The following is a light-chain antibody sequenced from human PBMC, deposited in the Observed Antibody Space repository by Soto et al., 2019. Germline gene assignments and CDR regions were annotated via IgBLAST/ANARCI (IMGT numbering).Light chain of an antibody. V-gene: IGKV3-20*01. CDR1: QTVTRSY. Sequence: EIVWTQSAGTLSLSAGERATLSCMASQTVTRSYLAWYQQKPGQAPRLIIYDVSSRATTIPDRFSGSWSGTDFTLTINRLEPEDVAVYYCQQYTQSLWTFAPGTKVDIK. CDR3: QQYTQSLWT. J-gene: IGKJ1*01. CDR2: DVS.